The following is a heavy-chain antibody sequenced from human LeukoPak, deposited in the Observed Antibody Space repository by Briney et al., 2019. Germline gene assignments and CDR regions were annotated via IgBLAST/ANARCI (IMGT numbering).Heavy chain of an antibody. D-gene: IGHD1-26*01. Sequence: PGGSLRLSCAASGFTFSSYWMSWVRQAPGKGLEWVANIKQDGSEKYYVGSVKGRFTISRDNAKNSLYLQMNSLRAEDTAVYYCARDGLGNGDYFDYWGQGTLVTVSS. J-gene: IGHJ4*02. CDR2: IKQDGSEK. V-gene: IGHV3-7*01. CDR1: GFTFSSYW. CDR3: ARDGLGNGDYFDY.